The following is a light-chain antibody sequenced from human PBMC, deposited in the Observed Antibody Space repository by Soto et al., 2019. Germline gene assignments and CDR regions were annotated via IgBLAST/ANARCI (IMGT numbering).Light chain of an antibody. CDR3: SSYSSTSALGV. V-gene: IGLV2-14*01. CDR1: SSDIGVYNY. Sequence: QSALTQPASVSGSPGQSITISCTGTSSDIGVYNYVSWYQQHPGKAPKLIIYVVSNRPSGVSDRFSASKSGNTASLTISGLQTEDEADYYCSSYSSTSALGVFGGGTKLTVL. CDR2: VVS. J-gene: IGLJ3*02.